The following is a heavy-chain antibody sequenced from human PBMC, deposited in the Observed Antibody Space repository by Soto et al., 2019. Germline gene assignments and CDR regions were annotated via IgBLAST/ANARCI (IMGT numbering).Heavy chain of an antibody. CDR1: GFTFSSYA. CDR3: AKLFGTRDFWSGPGYYYYGMDV. D-gene: IGHD3-3*01. J-gene: IGHJ6*02. CDR2: ISGSGGST. Sequence: LRLSCAASGFTFSSYAMSWVRQAPGKGLEWVSAISGSGGSTYYADSVKGRFTISRDNSKNTLYLQMNSLRAEDTAVYYCAKLFGTRDFWSGPGYYYYGMDVWGQGTTVTVSS. V-gene: IGHV3-23*01.